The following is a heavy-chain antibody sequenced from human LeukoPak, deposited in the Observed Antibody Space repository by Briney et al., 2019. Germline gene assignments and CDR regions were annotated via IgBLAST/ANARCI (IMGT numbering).Heavy chain of an antibody. CDR2: IYSSGST. CDR3: AGGVPWFGESNDAFDI. CDR1: GGSINNLY. Sequence: PSETLSLTCTVSGGSINNLYWSWIRQPAGKGLEWIGRIYSSGSTTYNPSLKSRVTMSADTSKNQFSLKLSSVTAADTAVYYCAGGVPWFGESNDAFDIWGQGTMVTVSS. V-gene: IGHV4-4*07. J-gene: IGHJ3*02. D-gene: IGHD3-10*01.